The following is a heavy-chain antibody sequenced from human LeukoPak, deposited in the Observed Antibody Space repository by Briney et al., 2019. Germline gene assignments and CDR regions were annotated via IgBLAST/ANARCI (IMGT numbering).Heavy chain of an antibody. CDR3: ARAPTVLTLGVYFDT. Sequence: SETLSLTCTVSGGSVSSASDFWGWVRQPPGKGLEWIGTIYSSGTPYYNASLKSRVSTSLHTSKNQYSLNLSSVNPAYTAVYYCARAPTVLTLGVYFDTWGQRTLGTASP. V-gene: IGHV4-39*07. D-gene: IGHD4-23*01. J-gene: IGHJ4*02. CDR1: GGSVSSASDF. CDR2: IYSSGTP.